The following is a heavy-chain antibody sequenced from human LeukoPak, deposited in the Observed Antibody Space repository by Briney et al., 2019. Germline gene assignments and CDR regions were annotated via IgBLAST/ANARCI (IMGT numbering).Heavy chain of an antibody. Sequence: ASVKVSCKASGYTFTSYYMHWVRQAPGQGLEWMGIINPSGGSTSYAQKFQGRVTMTRDMSTSTVYMELSSLRSEDTAVYYCAKDRVGAILYFDYWGQGSLVTVSS. CDR1: GYTFTSYY. CDR3: AKDRVGAILYFDY. J-gene: IGHJ4*02. V-gene: IGHV1-46*01. CDR2: INPSGGST. D-gene: IGHD1-26*01.